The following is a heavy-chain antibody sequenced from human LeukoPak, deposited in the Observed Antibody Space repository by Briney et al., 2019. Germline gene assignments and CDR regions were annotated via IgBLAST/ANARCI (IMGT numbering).Heavy chain of an antibody. D-gene: IGHD6-13*01. Sequence: ASVKVSFKASGYTFTVYYMHWVRQAPGQGLEWMGWINPNSGGTNYSQKFQGRVTMTRDTSISTAYMELRRLRSDDTAVYYCARALRIAAAGSPAGYWGQGTLVTVSS. CDR1: GYTFTVYY. J-gene: IGHJ4*02. CDR2: INPNSGGT. CDR3: ARALRIAAAGSPAGY. V-gene: IGHV1-2*02.